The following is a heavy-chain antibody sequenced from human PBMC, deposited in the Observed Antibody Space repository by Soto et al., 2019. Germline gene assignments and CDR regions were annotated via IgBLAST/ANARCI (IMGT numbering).Heavy chain of an antibody. D-gene: IGHD3-22*01. CDR1: GYTFTGYY. V-gene: IGHV1-2*02. CDR3: ARDGTYYYDSSGYYSDYYYYSMDV. Sequence: ASVKVSCKASGYTFTGYYMHWVRQAPGQGLGWMGWINPNSGGTNYAQKFQGRVTMTRDTSISTAYMELSRLRSDDTAVYYCARDGTYYYDSSGYYSDYYYYSMDVWGQGTTVTVSS. CDR2: INPNSGGT. J-gene: IGHJ6*02.